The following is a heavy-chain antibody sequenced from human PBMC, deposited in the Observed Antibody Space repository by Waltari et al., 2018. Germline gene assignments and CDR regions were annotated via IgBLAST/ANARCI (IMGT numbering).Heavy chain of an antibody. Sequence: QVQLVQSGAEVKKPGSSVKVSCKASGGTFSSYAISWVRQAPGQGLAWMGGIIPIFGTANYAQKCQGRVTITADESTSTAYMERSSLRSEDTAEYCCARVAMSAAGTDKRWFDPWGQGTLVTVST. CDR1: GGTFSSYA. J-gene: IGHJ5*02. D-gene: IGHD6-13*01. CDR3: ARVAMSAAGTDKRWFDP. CDR2: IIPIFGTA. V-gene: IGHV1-69*13.